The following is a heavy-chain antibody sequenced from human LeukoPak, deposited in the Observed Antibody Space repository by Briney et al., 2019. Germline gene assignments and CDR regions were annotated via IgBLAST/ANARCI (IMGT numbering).Heavy chain of an antibody. V-gene: IGHV3-9*01. Sequence: PGGSLRLSCAASGFTFADYATHWVRQAPGKGLEWVSGISWNSGSIGYADSVKGRFTISRDNAKNSLYLQMNSLRAEDTALYYCAKDTDQYSSSWYGGWGQGTLVTVSS. CDR1: GFTFADYA. D-gene: IGHD6-13*01. J-gene: IGHJ4*02. CDR3: AKDTDQYSSSWYGG. CDR2: ISWNSGSI.